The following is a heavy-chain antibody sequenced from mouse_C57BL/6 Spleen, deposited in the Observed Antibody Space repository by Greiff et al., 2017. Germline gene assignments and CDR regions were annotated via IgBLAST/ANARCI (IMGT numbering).Heavy chain of an antibody. J-gene: IGHJ2*01. D-gene: IGHD2-3*01. Sequence: QVQLQQSGAELARPGASVKLSCKASGYTFTSYGISWVKQRTGQGLEWIGEIYPRGGNTYYNEKFKGKATLTADKSSSTAYMELRSLTSEDSAVYFCARGSYDGYYEGKDYFDYWGQGTTLTVSS. V-gene: IGHV1-81*01. CDR2: IYPRGGNT. CDR1: GYTFTSYG. CDR3: ARGSYDGYYEGKDYFDY.